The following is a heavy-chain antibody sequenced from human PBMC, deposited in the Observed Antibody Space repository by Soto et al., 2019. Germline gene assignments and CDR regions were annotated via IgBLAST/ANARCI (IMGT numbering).Heavy chain of an antibody. V-gene: IGHV4-39*01. CDR3: ARLNKPGWFDP. Sequence: QLQLQESGPGLVKPSETLSLTCTVSSGSIISSNYYWAWIRQPPEKGLEWIATIYYSGSTYYSPSLKRXXTXSXXTSKNQFSLRLASVTAADTAVYYCARLNKPGWFDPWGQGTLVTVSS. CDR1: SGSIISSNYY. CDR2: IYYSGST. J-gene: IGHJ5*02.